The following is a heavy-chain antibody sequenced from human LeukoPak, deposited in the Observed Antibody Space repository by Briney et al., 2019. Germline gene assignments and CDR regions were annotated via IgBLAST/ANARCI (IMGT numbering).Heavy chain of an antibody. CDR1: GGSISSGSYY. V-gene: IGHV4-61*02. Sequence: PSQTLSLTCTVSGGSISSGSYYWSWIRQPAGKGLEWIGRMYTSGSTNYNPSLKSRVTISVDTSKNQFSLKLGSVTAADTAVYYCARLGGGCSSTSCYGWFDPWGQGTLVTVSS. J-gene: IGHJ5*02. CDR3: ARLGGGCSSTSCYGWFDP. D-gene: IGHD2-2*01. CDR2: MYTSGST.